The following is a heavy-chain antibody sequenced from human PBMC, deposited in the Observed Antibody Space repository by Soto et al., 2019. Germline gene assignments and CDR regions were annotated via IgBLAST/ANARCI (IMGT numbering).Heavy chain of an antibody. J-gene: IGHJ3*02. CDR2: INPNSGGT. D-gene: IGHD6-19*01. CDR3: ALAVAQVGDAFDI. CDR1: GYTFTSYA. Sequence: GASVKVSCKASGYTFTSYAMHWVRQAPGQRLEWMGWINPNSGGTNYAQKFQGRVTMTRNTSISTAYMELSSLRSEDTAVYYCALAVAQVGDAFDIWGQGTMVTVSS. V-gene: IGHV1-8*02.